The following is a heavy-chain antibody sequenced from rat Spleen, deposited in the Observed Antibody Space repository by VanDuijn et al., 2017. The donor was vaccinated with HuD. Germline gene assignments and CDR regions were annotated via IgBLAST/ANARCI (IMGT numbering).Heavy chain of an antibody. Sequence: EVQLVESGGGSVQPGWSLKLSCAASGFTFSNYGVAWVRQAPTKGLAWVAIISYDGSRIYYRDSVKGRFTISRDNAESTLSLQMDSLRSEDSATYYCARLGNSGFGNWFAYWGQGTLVTVSS. CDR2: ISYDGSRI. D-gene: IGHD4-4*01. J-gene: IGHJ3*01. CDR3: ARLGNSGFGNWFAY. CDR1: GFTFSNYG. V-gene: IGHV5-29*01.